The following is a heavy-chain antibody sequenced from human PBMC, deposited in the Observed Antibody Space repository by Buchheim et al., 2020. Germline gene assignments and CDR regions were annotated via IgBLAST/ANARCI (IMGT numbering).Heavy chain of an antibody. CDR1: GFSFSSYG. V-gene: IGHV3-23*01. CDR3: AIALGAYYDDSSGYYGLYYYGMDV. D-gene: IGHD3-22*01. CDR2: ISGSGGST. J-gene: IGHJ6*02. Sequence: EVQLLESGGGLVQPGGSLRLSCAASGFSFSSYGMTWVRQAPGKGLEWVSSISGSGGSTYYADSVKGRFTISRDNSKNTLYLQMNSLRAEDTALYYCAIALGAYYDDSSGYYGLYYYGMDVWGHGTT.